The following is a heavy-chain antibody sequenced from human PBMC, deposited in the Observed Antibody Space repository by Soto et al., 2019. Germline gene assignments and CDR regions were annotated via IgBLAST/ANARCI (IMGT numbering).Heavy chain of an antibody. J-gene: IGHJ6*03. Sequence: QVQLQQWGAGLLKPSETLSLTCAVYGGSFSGYYWSWIRQPPGKGLEWIGEINHSGSTNYNPSLKSRVTISVDTSKNQFSLKLSSVTAADTAVYYCARGFSFFLSGYPQLAHYYYYMDVWGKGTTVTVSS. CDR1: GGSFSGYY. CDR3: ARGFSFFLSGYPQLAHYYYYMDV. CDR2: INHSGST. D-gene: IGHD3-3*01. V-gene: IGHV4-34*01.